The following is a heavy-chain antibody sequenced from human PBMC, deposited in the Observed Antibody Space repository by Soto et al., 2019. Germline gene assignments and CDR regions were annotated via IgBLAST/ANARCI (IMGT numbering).Heavy chain of an antibody. CDR3: AKGFNWNRVDS. Sequence: PRGSLVLSCEFSGFTVSNTYMGWIRQAPGKGLEWVSIIYGGGSTYYTDSVKGRFTISKDNSKNTVSLQMNSLRAEDTALYYCAKGFNWNRVDSWGQGTTVTVSS. J-gene: IGHJ4*02. CDR2: IYGGGST. V-gene: IGHV3-53*01. CDR1: GFTVSNTY. D-gene: IGHD1-1*01.